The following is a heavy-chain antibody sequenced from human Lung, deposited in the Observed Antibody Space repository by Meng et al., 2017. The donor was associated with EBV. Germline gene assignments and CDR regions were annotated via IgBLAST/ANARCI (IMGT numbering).Heavy chain of an antibody. CDR1: GSTFTSSY. D-gene: IGHD6-6*01. V-gene: IGHV4-34*02. J-gene: IGHJ4*02. CDR3: ARGGNSSAPFDY. CDR2: INYSRTT. Sequence: VQPTEGGEGLLRPSETLSLTGGVYGSTFTSSYWSWLRPPPGKGLEWIGQINYSRTTNYNPSLKSLVTISVDTSKTQYSLRLNSVTAAATAVYYCARGGNSSAPFDYWGQGTLVTVSS.